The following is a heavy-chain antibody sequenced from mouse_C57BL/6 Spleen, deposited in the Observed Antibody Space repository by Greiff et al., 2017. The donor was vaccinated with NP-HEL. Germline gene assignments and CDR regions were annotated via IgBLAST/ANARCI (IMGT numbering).Heavy chain of an antibody. CDR1: GYAFSSSW. CDR2: IYPGDGDT. V-gene: IGHV1-82*01. J-gene: IGHJ2*01. Sequence: VQLKQSGPELVKPGASVKISCKASGYAFSSSWMNWVKQRPGKGLEWIGRIYPGDGDTNYNGKFKGKATLTADKSSSTAYMQLSSLTSEDSAVYFCARTTAQATFDYWGQGTTLTVSS. D-gene: IGHD3-2*02. CDR3: ARTTAQATFDY.